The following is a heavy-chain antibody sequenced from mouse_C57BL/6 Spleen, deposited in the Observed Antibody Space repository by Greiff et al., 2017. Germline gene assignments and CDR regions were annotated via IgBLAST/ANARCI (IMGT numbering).Heavy chain of an antibody. CDR3: ARREDLLDAMDY. CDR1: GYTFTGYW. J-gene: IGHJ4*01. V-gene: IGHV1-9*01. D-gene: IGHD1-1*01. CDR2: ILPGSGST. Sequence: VQLQQSGAELMKPGASVKLSCKATGYTFTGYWIEWVKQRPGHGLEWIGEILPGSGSTNYNEKFKSKATLTVDTSSSTAYMQLSSLTSEDSAVYYCARREDLLDAMDYWGQGTSVTVSS.